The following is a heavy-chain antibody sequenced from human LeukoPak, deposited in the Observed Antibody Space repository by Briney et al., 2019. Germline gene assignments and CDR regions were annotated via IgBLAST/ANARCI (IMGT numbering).Heavy chain of an antibody. CDR1: GGSISSYY. CDR3: AREYYDILTGYYPVGVFDY. J-gene: IGHJ4*02. CDR2: IYYSGST. V-gene: IGHV4-59*07. D-gene: IGHD3-9*01. Sequence: PSDTLSLTCTVSGGSISSYYWIWIRQPPGKGLEWSGYIYYSGSTNYNPSLKSRVTISVDTSKNQFSLKLSSVTAADTAVYYCAREYYDILTGYYPVGVFDYWGQGTLVTVSS.